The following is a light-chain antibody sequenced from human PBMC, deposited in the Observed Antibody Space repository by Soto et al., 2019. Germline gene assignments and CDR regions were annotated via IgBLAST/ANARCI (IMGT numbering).Light chain of an antibody. J-gene: IGKJ5*01. V-gene: IGKV3-15*01. Sequence: EIVMTQSKATLSVSAGERATLSCRASPSVSSKLAWYQQKPVQAPRLLIYGASTRATGIPARFSGSGSGTEFTLTISSLQSEDFAIYYCQQYNNWPPITFGQGTRLEIK. CDR2: GAS. CDR1: PSVSSK. CDR3: QQYNNWPPIT.